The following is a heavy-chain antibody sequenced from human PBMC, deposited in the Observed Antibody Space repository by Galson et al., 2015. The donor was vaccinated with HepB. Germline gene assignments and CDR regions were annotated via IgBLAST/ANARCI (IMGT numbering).Heavy chain of an antibody. D-gene: IGHD6-19*01. CDR2: IDWDDDK. J-gene: IGHJ3*02. V-gene: IGHV2-70*01. CDR3: ARTEVDSSGWYSDAFDI. Sequence: PALVKPTQTLTLTCTFSGFSLSTSGMCVSWIRQPPGKALEWLVLIDWDDDKYYSTSLKTRLTISKDTSKNQVVLTMTNMDPVDTATYYCARTEVDSSGWYSDAFDIWGQGTMVTVSS. CDR1: GFSLSTSGMC.